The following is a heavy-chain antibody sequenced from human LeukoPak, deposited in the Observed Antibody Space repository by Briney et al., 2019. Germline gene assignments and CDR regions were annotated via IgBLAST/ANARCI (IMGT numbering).Heavy chain of an antibody. Sequence: ASVKVSCKASGFTFTNYGILWVRQAPGQGLEWMGWISAYNGNTNYAQKLQGRVTMTTDTSTSTAYMELRSLRSDDTAVYYCARRRGDSSSWSYFDYWGQGTLVTVSS. V-gene: IGHV1-18*01. D-gene: IGHD6-13*01. J-gene: IGHJ4*02. CDR3: ARRRGDSSSWSYFDY. CDR2: ISAYNGNT. CDR1: GFTFTNYG.